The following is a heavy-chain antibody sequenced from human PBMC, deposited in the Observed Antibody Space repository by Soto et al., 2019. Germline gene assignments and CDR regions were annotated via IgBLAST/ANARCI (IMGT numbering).Heavy chain of an antibody. V-gene: IGHV3-48*02. Sequence: GGSLRLSCAASGFTFSSYSMNWVRQAPGKGLEWVSYISSSSTIYYADSVKGRFTISRDNAKNSLYLQMNSLRDEDTAVYYCERDSPRGYSYGWGQGTLVTVSS. CDR2: ISSSSTI. CDR1: GFTFSSYS. J-gene: IGHJ4*02. D-gene: IGHD5-18*01. CDR3: ERDSPRGYSYG.